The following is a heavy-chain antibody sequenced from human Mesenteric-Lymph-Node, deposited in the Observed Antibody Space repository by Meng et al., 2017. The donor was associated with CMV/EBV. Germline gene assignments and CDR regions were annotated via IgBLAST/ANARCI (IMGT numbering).Heavy chain of an antibody. J-gene: IGHJ4*02. CDR1: GGSISTVSNY. Sequence: SETLSLTCTVSGGSISTVSNYWDWIRQPPGKGLEWIGTIYYSGSTYYNPSLKSRVTILMDKSKNQFSLNLSSVTAADTAVYYCARDRGPYGSGTYWGQGTLVTVSS. CDR3: ARDRGPYGSGTY. CDR2: IYYSGST. D-gene: IGHD3-10*01. V-gene: IGHV4-39*07.